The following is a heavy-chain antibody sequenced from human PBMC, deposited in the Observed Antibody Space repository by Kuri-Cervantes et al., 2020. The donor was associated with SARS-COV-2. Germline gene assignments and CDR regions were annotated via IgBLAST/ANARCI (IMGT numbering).Heavy chain of an antibody. CDR1: GGSFSGYY. D-gene: IGHD3-16*02. J-gene: IGHJ4*02. Sequence: SETLSLTCAVYGGSFSGYYWSWIRQPPGKGLEWIGEINHSGSTNYNPSLKSRVTVSVDTSRNQFSLKLSSVTAADTAVYYCARLVYDYVWGSYRHKGYYFDYWGQGTLVTVSS. CDR2: INHSGST. CDR3: ARLVYDYVWGSYRHKGYYFDY. V-gene: IGHV4-34*01.